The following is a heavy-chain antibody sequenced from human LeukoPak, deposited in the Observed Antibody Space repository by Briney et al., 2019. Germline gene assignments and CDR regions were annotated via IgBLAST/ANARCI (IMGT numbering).Heavy chain of an antibody. D-gene: IGHD3-10*01. J-gene: IGHJ4*02. CDR1: GGSISSYY. CDR2: IYYSGST. CDR3: ARDPITMVRGVIIEDY. Sequence: SETLSLTCTVSGGSISSYYWSWIRQPPGKGLEWIGYIYYSGSTNYNPSLKSRVTISVDTSKNQFSLKLSSVTAADTAVYYCARDPITMVRGVIIEDYWGQGTLVTVSS. V-gene: IGHV4-59*12.